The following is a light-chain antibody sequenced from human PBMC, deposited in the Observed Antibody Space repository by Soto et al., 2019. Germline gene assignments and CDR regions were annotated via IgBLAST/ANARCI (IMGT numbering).Light chain of an antibody. V-gene: IGKV3-15*01. CDR1: QSVSSN. J-gene: IGKJ1*01. CDR3: QQYNNWPLWT. CDR2: GAS. Sequence: EIVMTQSPATLSVSPGERATLSCRASQSVSSNLAWYQQRPGQAPRLLIYGASTRATGIPARFSGSGSGTQFILTISSLQSEDFAVYYCQQYNNWPLWTVGQGTKVEIK.